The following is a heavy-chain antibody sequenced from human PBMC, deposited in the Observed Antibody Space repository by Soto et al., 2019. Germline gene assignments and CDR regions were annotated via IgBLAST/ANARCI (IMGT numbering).Heavy chain of an antibody. D-gene: IGHD2-15*01. CDR3: AKEVGSNCXGGSCPHEVYYYYGMDV. Sequence: GGPLRLSCAASGFTFSIYGMQGGRQAAGKGLGLVAVISYDGSNKYYADSVKGRFTISRDNSKNTLYLQMNSLRAEDTAVYYCAKEVGSNCXGGSCPHEVYYYYGMDVWGQGTTVTVSS. J-gene: IGHJ6*02. V-gene: IGHV3-30*18. CDR1: GFTFSIYG. CDR2: ISYDGSNK.